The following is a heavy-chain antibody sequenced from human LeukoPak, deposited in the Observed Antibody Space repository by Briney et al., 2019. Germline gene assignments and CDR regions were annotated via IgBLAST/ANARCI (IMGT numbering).Heavy chain of an antibody. Sequence: PGGSLRLSCAASGFTFSSYRMNWVRQAPGKGLEWVSSISSSSSYVYYGDSVKGRFTISRDNAKNSLYLQMNSLRAEDTAVYYCANTGSGSYYNACWGQGTLVTVSS. CDR3: ANTGSGSYYNAC. J-gene: IGHJ4*02. D-gene: IGHD3-10*01. CDR1: GFTFSSYR. CDR2: ISSSSSYV. V-gene: IGHV3-21*01.